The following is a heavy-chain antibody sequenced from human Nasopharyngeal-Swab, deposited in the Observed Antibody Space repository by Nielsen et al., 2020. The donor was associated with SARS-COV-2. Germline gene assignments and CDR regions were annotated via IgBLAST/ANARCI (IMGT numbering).Heavy chain of an antibody. Sequence: WVRQAPGQGLEWMGWISAYNGNTNYAQKLQGRVTMTTDTSTSTAYMELRSLRSDDTAVYYCARGIAAAKHYYYYMDVWGKGTTATVSS. CDR3: ARGIAAAKHYYYYMDV. CDR2: ISAYNGNT. D-gene: IGHD6-13*01. V-gene: IGHV1-18*01. J-gene: IGHJ6*03.